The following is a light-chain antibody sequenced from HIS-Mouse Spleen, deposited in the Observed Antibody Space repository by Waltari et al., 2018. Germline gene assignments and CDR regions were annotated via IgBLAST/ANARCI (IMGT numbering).Light chain of an antibody. Sequence: EIVLTQSPGPLCLSPGVKATLSGRASQSVSSSYLAWYQQKPGQAPRLLIYGASSRATGIPDRFSGSGSGTDFTLAISRLEPEDFAVYYCQQYGSSPPTFGQGTKVGIK. CDR3: QQYGSSPPT. J-gene: IGKJ1*01. V-gene: IGKV3-20*01. CDR1: QSVSSSY. CDR2: GAS.